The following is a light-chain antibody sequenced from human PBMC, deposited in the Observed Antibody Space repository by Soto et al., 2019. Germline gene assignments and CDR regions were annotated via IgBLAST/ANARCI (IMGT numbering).Light chain of an antibody. CDR2: EVS. Sequence: QSALTQPPSASGSPGQSVTISCTGTSSDVGGYNYVSWYQQYPGKAPKLMIYEVSKRPSGVPDRFSGSKSSNTASLTVSGLQAEDEADYYCSSYVGSNNLLFGGGTKLTVL. J-gene: IGLJ2*01. V-gene: IGLV2-8*01. CDR3: SSYVGSNNLL. CDR1: SSDVGGYNY.